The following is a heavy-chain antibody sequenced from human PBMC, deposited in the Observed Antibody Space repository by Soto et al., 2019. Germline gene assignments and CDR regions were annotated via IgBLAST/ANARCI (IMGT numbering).Heavy chain of an antibody. J-gene: IGHJ4*02. CDR3: AKPPRYCSGGSCYRYYFGY. CDR1: GFTFSSYA. V-gene: IGHV3-23*01. Sequence: GGSLRLSCAASGFTFSSYAMSWVRQAPGKGLEWVSAISGSGGSTYYADSVKGRFTISRDNSKNTLYLQMNSLRAEDTAVYYCAKPPRYCSGGSCYRYYFGYWGQGTLVTVSS. D-gene: IGHD2-15*01. CDR2: ISGSGGST.